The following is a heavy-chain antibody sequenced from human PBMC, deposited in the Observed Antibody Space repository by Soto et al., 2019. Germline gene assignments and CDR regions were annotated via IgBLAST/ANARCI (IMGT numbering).Heavy chain of an antibody. CDR3: AGRHYHCSGGSCPLYYFDY. Sequence: SETLSLTCAVYGGSFSGYYWSWIRQPPGKGLEWIGEINHSGSTNYNPSLKSRVTISVDTSKNQFSLKLSSVTAADTAVYYCAGRHYHCSGGSCPLYYFDYWGQGTLVTVSS. D-gene: IGHD2-15*01. V-gene: IGHV4-34*01. CDR1: GGSFSGYY. J-gene: IGHJ4*02. CDR2: INHSGST.